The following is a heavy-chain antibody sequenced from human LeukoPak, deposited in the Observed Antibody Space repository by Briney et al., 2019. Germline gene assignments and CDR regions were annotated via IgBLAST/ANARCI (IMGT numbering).Heavy chain of an antibody. V-gene: IGHV4-61*08. J-gene: IGHJ5*02. CDR3: ARGGATKTNWFDP. D-gene: IGHD1-26*01. CDR2: IYYSGST. Sequence: PSQTLSLTCTVSGGSISSGGYYWSWIRQPPGKGLEWIGYIYYSGSTNYNPSLKSRVTISVDTSKNQFSLKLSSVTAADTAVYYCARGGATKTNWFDPWGQGTLVTVSS. CDR1: GGSISSGGYY.